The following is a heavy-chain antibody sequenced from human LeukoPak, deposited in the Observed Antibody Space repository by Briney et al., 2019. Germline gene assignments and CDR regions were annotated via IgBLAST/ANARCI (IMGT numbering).Heavy chain of an antibody. CDR3: ARDRGRDYGDYNYISFDP. J-gene: IGHJ5*02. CDR1: GGSISSGGYY. D-gene: IGHD4-17*01. V-gene: IGHV4-31*03. CDR2: IYYSGST. Sequence: SETLSLTCTVSGGSISSGGYYWSWIGQHPGKGLEWIGYIYYSGSTYYNPSLKSRVTISVDTSKNQFSLKLSSVTAADTAVYYCARDRGRDYGDYNYISFDPWGQGTLVTVSS.